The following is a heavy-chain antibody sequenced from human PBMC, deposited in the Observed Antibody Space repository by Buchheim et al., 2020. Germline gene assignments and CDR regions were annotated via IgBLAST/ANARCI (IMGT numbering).Heavy chain of an antibody. Sequence: QLQLQESGPGLVKPSETLSLTCTVSGGSISSSSYYWGWIRQPPGKGLEWIGSIYYSGNTYYNPSLKSRFTISVDTSKNQFSLKLSSVTAADTVVYYCARSIAVAGTVSGYFDSWGQGTL. CDR2: IYYSGNT. CDR3: ARSIAVAGTVSGYFDS. V-gene: IGHV4-39*01. CDR1: GGSISSSSYY. D-gene: IGHD6-19*01. J-gene: IGHJ4*02.